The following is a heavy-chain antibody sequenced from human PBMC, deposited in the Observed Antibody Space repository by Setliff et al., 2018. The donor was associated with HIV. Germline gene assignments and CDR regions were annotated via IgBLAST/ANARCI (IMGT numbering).Heavy chain of an antibody. CDR1: GGSFTSFA. CDR2: SIPIYGTP. Sequence: SVKVSCKASGGSFTSFAISWVRQAPGQGLEWMGGSIPIYGTPNYAQRFQGRITISTDASTSTAYMELNSLRSEDTAVYYCARNDASGSYYRLDYWGQGTPVTVSS. V-gene: IGHV1-69*05. J-gene: IGHJ4*02. D-gene: IGHD3-10*01. CDR3: ARNDASGSYYRLDY.